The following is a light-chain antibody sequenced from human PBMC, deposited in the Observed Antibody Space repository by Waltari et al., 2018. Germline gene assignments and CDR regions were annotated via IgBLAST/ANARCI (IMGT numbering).Light chain of an antibody. CDR3: QQYHKWPPLT. CDR2: GAS. J-gene: IGKJ4*01. V-gene: IGKV3-15*01. Sequence: EIEMTQSPATLSVSPGERATLSCRASQSVGGNLAWYQQKPGQAPRLLIHGASTRATGGPARFRGSGSGTEFTLTISSLQSEDFAVYYCQQYHKWPPLTFGGGTKVEIK. CDR1: QSVGGN.